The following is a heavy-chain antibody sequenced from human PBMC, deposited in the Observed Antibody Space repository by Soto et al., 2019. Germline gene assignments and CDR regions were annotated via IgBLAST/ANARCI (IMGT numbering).Heavy chain of an antibody. D-gene: IGHD6-19*01. Sequence: GGSLRLSCAASGFTVSSNYMSWVRQAPGKGLEWVSVIFTVGSTYYADSVKGRFTISRHSSMNTVYLQMDSLRAEDTAVYYCARDRQSSGWLDAFDIWGQGTMVTVSS. CDR2: IFTVGST. V-gene: IGHV3-53*04. CDR1: GFTVSSNY. J-gene: IGHJ3*02. CDR3: ARDRQSSGWLDAFDI.